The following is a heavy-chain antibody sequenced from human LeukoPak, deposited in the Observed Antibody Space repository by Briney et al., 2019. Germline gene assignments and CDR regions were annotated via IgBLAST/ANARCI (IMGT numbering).Heavy chain of an antibody. Sequence: SVKVSCKASGGTFSSYAISWVRQAPGQGLEWMGRIIPILGIANYAQKFQGRVTITADKSTSTAYMELSSLRSEDTAVYYCAGSTYYYDSSGYALDYWGQGTLDTVSS. D-gene: IGHD3-22*01. CDR3: AGSTYYYDSSGYALDY. J-gene: IGHJ4*02. V-gene: IGHV1-69*04. CDR2: IIPILGIA. CDR1: GGTFSSYA.